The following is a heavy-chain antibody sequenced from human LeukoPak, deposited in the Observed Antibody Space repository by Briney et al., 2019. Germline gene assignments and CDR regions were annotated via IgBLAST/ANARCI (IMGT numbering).Heavy chain of an antibody. CDR3: ARGSANVVVPAASLED. CDR1: GYTFTGYY. Sequence: ASVKVSCKASGYTFTGYYMHWVRQAPGQGLEWMGWINPNSGGTNYAQKFQGRVTMTRDTSINIAYMELSRLTSDDTAIYYCARGSANVVVPAASLEDWGQGTLVTVSS. V-gene: IGHV1-2*02. D-gene: IGHD2-2*01. J-gene: IGHJ4*02. CDR2: INPNSGGT.